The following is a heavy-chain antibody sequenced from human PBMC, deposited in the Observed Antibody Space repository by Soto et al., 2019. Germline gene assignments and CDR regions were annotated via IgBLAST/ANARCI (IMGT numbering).Heavy chain of an antibody. CDR1: GLTFTSSA. D-gene: IGHD5-12*01. CDR2: IVVGSGNT. V-gene: IGHV1-58*01. CDR3: AAERGYSGYDKYYFDY. J-gene: IGHJ4*02. Sequence: GASVKVSCKASGLTFTSSAVQWVRQARGQRLEWIGWIVVGSGNTNYAQKFQERVTITRDMSTSTAYMELSSLRSEDTAVYYCAAERGYSGYDKYYFDYWGQGTLVTVSS.